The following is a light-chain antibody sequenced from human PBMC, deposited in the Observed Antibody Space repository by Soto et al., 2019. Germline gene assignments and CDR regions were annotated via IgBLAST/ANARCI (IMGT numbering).Light chain of an antibody. CDR1: QSISSW. Sequence: DIQMNQSPSTLSASVGDRVTITCRASQSISSWLAWYQQKPGNAPKLLIYKASSLESGVPSRFSGSGSGTEFTLTISSLQPDDFATYYCQQYNSDSLTFGGGTKVEIK. CDR3: QQYNSDSLT. J-gene: IGKJ4*01. V-gene: IGKV1-5*03. CDR2: KAS.